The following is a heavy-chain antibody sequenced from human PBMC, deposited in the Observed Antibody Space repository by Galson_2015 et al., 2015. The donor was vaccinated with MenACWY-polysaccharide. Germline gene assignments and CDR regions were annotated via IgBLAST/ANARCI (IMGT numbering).Heavy chain of an antibody. CDR1: GYRFTNYW. CDR3: ARLLPEGGYDYFDY. D-gene: IGHD5-12*01. V-gene: IGHV5-51*01. CDR2: VYPGGSDT. J-gene: IGHJ4*02. Sequence: QSGAEVKKPGKSLTISCKGSGYRFTNYWIGWVRQMPGKGLDWMGIVYPGGSDTRYSPSFQGQVTISADKSISTAYLQWSSPKASDTAMYYCARLLPEGGYDYFDYWGQGTLVTVSS.